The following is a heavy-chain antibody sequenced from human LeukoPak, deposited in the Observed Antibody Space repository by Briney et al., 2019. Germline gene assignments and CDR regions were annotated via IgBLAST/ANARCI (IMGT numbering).Heavy chain of an antibody. CDR1: GFTVSSNY. Sequence: GGSLRLSCAASGFTVSSNYMSWVRQAPGKGLEWVGRIKRKIEAEATDYAAPVKGRFTISRDDSKSTLYLQMNSLKSEDTAVYYCTTLSFVWFGDDYWGQGTLVTVS. D-gene: IGHD3-10*01. CDR3: TTLSFVWFGDDY. J-gene: IGHJ4*02. V-gene: IGHV3-15*01. CDR2: IKRKIEAEAT.